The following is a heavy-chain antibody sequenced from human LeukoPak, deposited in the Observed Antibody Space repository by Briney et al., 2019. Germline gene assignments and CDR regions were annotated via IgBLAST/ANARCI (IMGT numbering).Heavy chain of an antibody. V-gene: IGHV3-30*04. CDR2: ISYSGQQK. Sequence: GRSLRLSCAASGFSFSDYAMHWVRQGPGKGLEWVAVISYSGQQKYYGDSVKGRFTVSRDNPKNTLYLQMNNLRDDDTAVYYCAKDGSSGFDPWGQGTLVTVSS. J-gene: IGHJ5*02. D-gene: IGHD2-2*03. CDR1: GFSFSDYA. CDR3: AKDGSSGFDP.